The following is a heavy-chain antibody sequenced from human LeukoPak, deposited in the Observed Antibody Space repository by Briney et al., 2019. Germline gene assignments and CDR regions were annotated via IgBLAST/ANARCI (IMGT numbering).Heavy chain of an antibody. Sequence: GGCLRLSCAASGFTFSSYSMSWVRQAPGKGLEWVSAISGSGGSTYYADSVKGRFTISRDNSKNTLYLQMNSLRAEDTAVYYCAKKKDIVVSPIDYWGQGTLVTVSS. J-gene: IGHJ4*02. V-gene: IGHV3-23*01. CDR3: AKKKDIVVSPIDY. CDR2: ISGSGGST. CDR1: GFTFSSYS. D-gene: IGHD2-2*01.